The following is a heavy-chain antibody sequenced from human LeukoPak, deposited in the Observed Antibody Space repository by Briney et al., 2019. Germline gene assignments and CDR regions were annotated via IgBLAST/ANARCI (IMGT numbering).Heavy chain of an antibody. D-gene: IGHD4-17*01. CDR2: IYYSGTT. V-gene: IGHV4-38-2*02. CDR3: ARDYGDYGYYYYMDV. Sequence: SETLSLTCTVSGYSISSGYYWGWIRQPPGKGLEWIGSIYYSGTTYYNPSLKSRATISVDTSKNQFSLKLGSVTAADTAVYYCARDYGDYGYYYYMDVWGKGTTVTVSS. J-gene: IGHJ6*03. CDR1: GYSISSGYY.